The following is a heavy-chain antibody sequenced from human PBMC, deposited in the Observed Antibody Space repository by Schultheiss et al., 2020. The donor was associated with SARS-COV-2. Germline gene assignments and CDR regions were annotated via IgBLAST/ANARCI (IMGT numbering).Heavy chain of an antibody. CDR2: ISSSGSTI. V-gene: IGHV3-48*03. Sequence: GESLKISCAASGFTFSSYEMNWVRQAPGKGLEWVSYISSSGSTIYYADSVKGRFTISRDNAKNSLYLQMNSLRAEDTAVYYCARADIVLMVYARGMDVWGQGTTVTVS. J-gene: IGHJ6*02. D-gene: IGHD2-8*01. CDR3: ARADIVLMVYARGMDV. CDR1: GFTFSSYE.